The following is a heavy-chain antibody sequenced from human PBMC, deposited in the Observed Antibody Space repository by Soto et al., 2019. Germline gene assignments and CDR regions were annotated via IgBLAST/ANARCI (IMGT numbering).Heavy chain of an antibody. V-gene: IGHV4-61*01. Sequence: PSATLSLTCTVSGGSVSSGSYYWSWIRQPPGKGLEWIGYIYYSGSTNYNPSLKGRVTISVDTSKNQFSLKLSSVTAADTAVYYCARHTPAISISDHWGQGTLVTVSS. CDR3: ARHTPAISISDH. D-gene: IGHD2-15*01. J-gene: IGHJ4*02. CDR1: GGSVSSGSYY. CDR2: IYYSGST.